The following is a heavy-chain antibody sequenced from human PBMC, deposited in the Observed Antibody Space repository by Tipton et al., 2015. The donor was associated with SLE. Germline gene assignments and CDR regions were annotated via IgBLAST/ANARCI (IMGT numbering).Heavy chain of an antibody. CDR3: ARAIAVAGTFAEYFQH. Sequence: TLSLTCTVSGGSISSHYWSWIRQPPGKGLEWIGYIYYSGSTYYNPSLKSRVTISVDTSKNQFSLKLSSVTAADTAVYYCARAIAVAGTFAEYFQHWGQGTLVTVSS. V-gene: IGHV4-59*11. D-gene: IGHD6-19*01. CDR1: GGSISSHY. CDR2: IYYSGST. J-gene: IGHJ1*01.